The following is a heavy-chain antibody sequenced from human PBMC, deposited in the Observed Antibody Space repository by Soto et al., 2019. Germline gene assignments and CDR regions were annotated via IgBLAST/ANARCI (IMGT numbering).Heavy chain of an antibody. J-gene: IGHJ4*02. CDR3: ARDRIAVAGPFDY. CDR2: TYYRSKWYN. D-gene: IGHD6-13*01. CDR1: GDSVSSNSDA. V-gene: IGHV6-1*01. Sequence: PSQTLSLTCAISGDSVSSNSDAWDWISQSPSRGLEWLGRTYYRSKWYNDYAVSVKSRLTINTDTSKNQFSLHLKSVTPDDTAVYYCARDRIAVAGPFDYWGQGNLVTVPS.